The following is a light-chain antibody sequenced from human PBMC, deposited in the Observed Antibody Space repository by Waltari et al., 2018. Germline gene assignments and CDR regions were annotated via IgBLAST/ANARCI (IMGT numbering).Light chain of an antibody. CDR2: DAS. J-gene: IGKJ4*01. V-gene: IGKV3-15*01. CDR3: QQYNNWPPT. Sequence: EVVLTQSPATLFVSPGERATLSCMARQSVNGDLAWYQQSPGQAPRLLIHDASTRATGIPVRFSGSGSGTEFTLTISSLQSEDSAIYCCQQYNNWPPTFGGGTNVEIK. CDR1: QSVNGD.